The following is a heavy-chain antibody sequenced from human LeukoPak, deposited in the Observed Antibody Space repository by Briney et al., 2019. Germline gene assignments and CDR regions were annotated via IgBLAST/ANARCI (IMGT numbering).Heavy chain of an antibody. CDR1: GYTLTELS. CDR3: ASYGSGSGSYF. D-gene: IGHD3-10*01. CDR2: FDPEDGET. Sequence: ASVKVSCKVSGYTLTELSMHWVRQAPGKGLEWMGGFDPEDGETIYAQKFQGRVTITRDTSTSTVYMELSSLRSEDTAVYYCASYGSGSGSYFWGQGTLVTVSS. J-gene: IGHJ4*02. V-gene: IGHV1-24*01.